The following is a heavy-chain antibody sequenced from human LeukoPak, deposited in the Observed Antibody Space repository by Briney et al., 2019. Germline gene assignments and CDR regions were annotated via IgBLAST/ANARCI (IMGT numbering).Heavy chain of an antibody. CDR1: GFTFSNYW. Sequence: PGGSLRLSCAGSGFTFSNYWMSWVRQAPGKGLEWVANVMQVGSEKYYVDSVKGRFTISRDNAKNSLYLQMSSLRAEDTAIYYCVRGNGYSSGHAFDYWGQGTLVTVSS. CDR2: VMQVGSEK. CDR3: VRGNGYSSGHAFDY. D-gene: IGHD2-8*02. J-gene: IGHJ4*02. V-gene: IGHV3-7*04.